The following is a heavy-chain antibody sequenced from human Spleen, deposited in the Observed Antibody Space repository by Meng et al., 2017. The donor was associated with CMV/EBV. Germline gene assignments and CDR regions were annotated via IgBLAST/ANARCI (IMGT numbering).Heavy chain of an antibody. CDR2: ITPVFETA. D-gene: IGHD3-10*01. J-gene: IGHJ4*02. CDR3: ARGPRIIVGGVIIWPLED. V-gene: IGHV1-69*05. CDR1: TFSSSS. Sequence: TFSSSSLMWVRQAPGQGLEWMGGITPVFETADYAQKFTDRVTITMDDSATTAYMEMTSLGSEDTAVYFCARGPRIIVGGVIIWPLEDWGQGTLVTVSS.